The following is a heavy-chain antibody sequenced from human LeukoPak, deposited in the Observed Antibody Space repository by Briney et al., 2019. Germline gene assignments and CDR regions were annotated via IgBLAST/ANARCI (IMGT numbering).Heavy chain of an antibody. Sequence: PGGSLRLSCAASGFTFDDYGMSWVRQAPGKGLEWVSGISWNGGSTGYADSVKGRFTISRDNAKNSLYLQMNSLRAEDTAVYYCATEYYDSSGYYFFDYWGQGTLVTVSS. D-gene: IGHD3-22*01. J-gene: IGHJ4*02. CDR3: ATEYYDSSGYYFFDY. CDR1: GFTFDDYG. V-gene: IGHV3-20*04. CDR2: ISWNGGST.